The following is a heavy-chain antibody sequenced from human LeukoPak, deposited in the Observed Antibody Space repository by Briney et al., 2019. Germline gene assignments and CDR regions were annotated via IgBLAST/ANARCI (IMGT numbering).Heavy chain of an antibody. Sequence: GGSLRLSCAAAGFTFSDYGMSWVRQAPGKGLEWVSAISGSGGSTYYADSVKGRFTISRDNSKNTLYLQMNSLRAEDTAVYYCAKDLAVISYDILTGYCFDYWGQGTLVTVSS. V-gene: IGHV3-23*01. D-gene: IGHD3-9*01. CDR1: GFTFSDYG. CDR2: ISGSGGST. CDR3: AKDLAVISYDILTGYCFDY. J-gene: IGHJ4*02.